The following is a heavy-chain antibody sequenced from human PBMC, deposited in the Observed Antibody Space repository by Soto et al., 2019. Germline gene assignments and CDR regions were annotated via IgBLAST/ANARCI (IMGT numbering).Heavy chain of an antibody. D-gene: IGHD1-7*01. J-gene: IGHJ4*02. CDR3: AKGPPNWNFSFFDY. CDR2: ISGSGDST. CDR1: GFTFSNYA. Sequence: AGGSLRLSCAASGFTFSNYAMSWVRQAPGKGLEWVSGISGSGDSTYYADSVKGRFTISRDNSKNTLYLQMNSLRAEDTAVYYCAKGPPNWNFSFFDYWGQGTLVTVSS. V-gene: IGHV3-23*01.